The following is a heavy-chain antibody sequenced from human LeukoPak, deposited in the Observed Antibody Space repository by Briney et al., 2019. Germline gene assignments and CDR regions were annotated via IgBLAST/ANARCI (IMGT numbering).Heavy chain of an antibody. CDR2: ISYDGSNK. V-gene: IGHV3-30*18. CDR3: AKGSNRGVATIDY. CDR1: GFTFGSYG. Sequence: PGRSLRLSCAASGFTFGSYGMHWVRQAPGKGLDWVAVISYDGSNKYYADSVKGRFTISRDNSKNTLFLQMNSLRAEDTAVYYCAKGSNRGVATIDYWGQGTLITVTS. D-gene: IGHD5-12*01. J-gene: IGHJ4*02.